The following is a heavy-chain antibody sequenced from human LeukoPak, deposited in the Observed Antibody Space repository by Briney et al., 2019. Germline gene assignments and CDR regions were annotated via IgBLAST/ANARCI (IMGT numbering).Heavy chain of an antibody. CDR1: GFTVSSNY. D-gene: IGHD2-2*02. CDR3: ARSGGRIVVVPAAILDAFDI. Sequence: GSLRLSCAASGFTVSSNYMSWVRQPPGKGLEWIGSIYYSGSTYYNPSLKSRVTISVDTSKNQFSLKLSSVTAADTAVYYCARSGGRIVVVPAAILDAFDIWGQGTMVTVSS. V-gene: IGHV4-39*07. CDR2: IYYSGST. J-gene: IGHJ3*02.